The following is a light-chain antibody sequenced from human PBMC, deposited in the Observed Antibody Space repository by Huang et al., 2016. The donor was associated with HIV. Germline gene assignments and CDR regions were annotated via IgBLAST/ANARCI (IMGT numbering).Light chain of an antibody. CDR2: EGS. CDR1: QSLLHTNAKTY. V-gene: IGKV2D-29*02. CDR3: MQTMEPAT. Sequence: DVVLTQTPLSLSVTPGQPASISCKSSQSLLHTNAKTYLSWYLQKAGQSPHLLIYEGSSRVSGVPDRFNGSGSGTDFTLKISRVEAQDVGIYYCMQTMEPATFGQGTKVEVK. J-gene: IGKJ1*01.